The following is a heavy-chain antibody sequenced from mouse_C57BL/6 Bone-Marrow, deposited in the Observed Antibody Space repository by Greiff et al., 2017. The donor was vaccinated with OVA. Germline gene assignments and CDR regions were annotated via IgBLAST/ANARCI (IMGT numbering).Heavy chain of an antibody. Sequence: EVQLQQSGPELVKPGASVKISCKASGYSFTDYNMNWVKQSNGKSLEWIGVLNPNYGTTSYNQKFKGKATLTVDQSSSTAYKQLNILSSEDTAVYYCARGDYYGSPWFAYRGQGTLVTVSA. CDR3: ARGDYYGSPWFAY. CDR2: LNPNYGTT. D-gene: IGHD1-1*01. CDR1: GYSFTDYN. V-gene: IGHV1-39*01. J-gene: IGHJ3*01.